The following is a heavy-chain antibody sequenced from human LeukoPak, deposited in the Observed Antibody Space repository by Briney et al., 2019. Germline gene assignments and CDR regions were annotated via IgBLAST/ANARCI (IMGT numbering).Heavy chain of an antibody. J-gene: IGHJ6*03. CDR3: ARDHYYGSGSYYYYYYMDV. D-gene: IGHD3-10*01. CDR1: GFTSSSYS. Sequence: GGSLRFSCAASGFTSSSYSMNWVRQAPGKGLKWVSSISSSSSTIYYADSVKGRFTISRDNAKNSLYLQMNSLRAEDTAVYYCARDHYYGSGSYYYYYYMDVWGKGTTVTVSS. V-gene: IGHV3-48*01. CDR2: ISSSSSTI.